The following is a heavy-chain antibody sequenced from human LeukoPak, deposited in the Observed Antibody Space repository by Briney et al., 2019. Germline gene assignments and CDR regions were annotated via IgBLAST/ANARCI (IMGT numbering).Heavy chain of an antibody. CDR2: ISAYNGNT. CDR3: ARDTAMAYYEESYFDP. D-gene: IGHD5-18*01. J-gene: IGHJ5*02. CDR1: GYTFTGYY. V-gene: IGHV1-18*04. Sequence: GASVKVSCKASGYTFTGYYMHWVRQAPGQGLECMGWISAYNGNTNYAQNFQDRLTMTTDKSTSTAYMELRSLRSDDTAVYYCARDTAMAYYEESYFDPWGQGTLVTVSS.